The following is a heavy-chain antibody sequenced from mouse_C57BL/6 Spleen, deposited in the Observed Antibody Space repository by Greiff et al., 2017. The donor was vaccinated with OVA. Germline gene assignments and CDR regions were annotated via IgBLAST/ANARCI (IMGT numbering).Heavy chain of an antibody. V-gene: IGHV1-18*01. Sequence: EVQVVESGPELVKPGASVKIPCKASGYTFPDYDMDWVKQSHGKSLEWIGDINPNNGGTTYNQKVKGKATLTVAKSSSTAYMELLSLKSDDAAVYYSARKKRLLYFDVWGTGTTVTVAS. J-gene: IGHJ1*03. D-gene: IGHD3-2*02. CDR2: INPNNGGT. CDR1: GYTFPDYD. CDR3: ARKKRLLYFDV.